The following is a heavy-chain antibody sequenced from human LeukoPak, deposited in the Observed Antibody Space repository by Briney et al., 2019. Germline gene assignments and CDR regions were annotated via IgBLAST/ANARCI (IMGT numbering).Heavy chain of an antibody. CDR1: GGSISSSSYY. Sequence: SETLSLTCTVSGGSISSSSYYWGWIRQPPGKGLEWIGSIYYSGSTYYNPSLKSRVTISVDTSKNQFSLKLSSVTAADTAVYSCARHSPGDCSSTSCYAGDWFDPWGQGTLVTVSS. CDR3: ARHSPGDCSSTSCYAGDWFDP. CDR2: IYYSGST. V-gene: IGHV4-39*01. J-gene: IGHJ5*02. D-gene: IGHD2-2*01.